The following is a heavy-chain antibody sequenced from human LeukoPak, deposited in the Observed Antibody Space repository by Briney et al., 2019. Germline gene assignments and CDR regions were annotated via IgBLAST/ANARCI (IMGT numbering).Heavy chain of an antibody. V-gene: IGHV3-21*01. Sequence: PGGSLRLSCTASGLTFKDYTMTWVRQAPGKGLEWVFSITGDCNYIFYADSVKGLFTVSRDNPQNSLFLELNSLRGEDTAGYYCARERNFYYFDYWGEGALVTVSS. J-gene: IGHJ4*02. CDR2: ITGDCNYI. CDR1: GLTFKDYT. CDR3: ARERNFYYFDY. D-gene: IGHD3-3*01.